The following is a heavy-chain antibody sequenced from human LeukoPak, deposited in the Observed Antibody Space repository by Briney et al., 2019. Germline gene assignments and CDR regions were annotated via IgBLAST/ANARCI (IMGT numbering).Heavy chain of an antibody. J-gene: IGHJ4*02. CDR2: ISYDGSNK. D-gene: IGHD3-22*01. CDR1: GFTFSSYG. CDR3: AKESDYYDSPDY. Sequence: PGGSLRLSCAASGFTFSSYGMHWVRQAPGKGLEWVAVISYDGSNKYYADSVKGRFTISGDNSKNTLYLQMNSLRAEDTAVYYCAKESDYYDSPDYWGQGTLVTVSS. V-gene: IGHV3-30*18.